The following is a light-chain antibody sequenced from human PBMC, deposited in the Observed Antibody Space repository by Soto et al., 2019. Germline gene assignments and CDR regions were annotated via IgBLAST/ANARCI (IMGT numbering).Light chain of an antibody. Sequence: EVVLTKSPGTLFLHQGERATLSCRASQSFSNNYLAWYQQKPGQAPRLLIYGASSRATGIPDRFSGSGSGTDFTLTISSLEPEDFAVYYCQQGGNWPLTFGQGTRLENK. CDR3: QQGGNWPLT. J-gene: IGKJ5*01. V-gene: IGKV3D-20*02. CDR2: GAS. CDR1: QSFSNNY.